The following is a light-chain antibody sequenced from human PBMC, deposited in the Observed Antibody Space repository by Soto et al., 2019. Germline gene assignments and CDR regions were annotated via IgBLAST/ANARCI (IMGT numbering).Light chain of an antibody. CDR3: QQYGSSPPWT. V-gene: IGKV3-20*01. CDR1: ESISSSY. CDR2: GAS. J-gene: IGKJ1*01. Sequence: EIVLTQSPGTLSLSPGERATLSCRATESISSSYLAWYQQKPGQAPRLLIYGASSRATGIPDRFSGSGSGTDVTLTISRLEPEDFAVYSCQQYGSSPPWTVGQGTKVEIK.